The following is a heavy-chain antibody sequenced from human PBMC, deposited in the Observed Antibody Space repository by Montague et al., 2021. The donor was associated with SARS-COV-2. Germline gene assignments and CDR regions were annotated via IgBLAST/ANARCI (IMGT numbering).Heavy chain of an antibody. Sequence: SLRLSCAASGFTFSSYAMSWVRQAPGKGLEWVSSISATGGSTYYADSVRGRFTISRGNSKNTLYLQMNILRAEDTAVYFCAKDRRTVGATGGEVDYWGQGTLVTVSS. CDR3: AKDRRTVGATGGEVDY. CDR2: ISATGGST. D-gene: IGHD1-26*01. V-gene: IGHV3-23*01. CDR1: GFTFSSYA. J-gene: IGHJ4*02.